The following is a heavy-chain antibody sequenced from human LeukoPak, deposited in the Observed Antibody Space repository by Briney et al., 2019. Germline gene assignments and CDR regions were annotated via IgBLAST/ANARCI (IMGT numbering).Heavy chain of an antibody. CDR1: GYTFTSYT. V-gene: IGHV1-69*13. CDR3: ARELDMSVAIYFDY. Sequence: ASVKVSCKAYGYTFTSYTISWVRQAPGQGLEWMGGIIPIFGTANYAQKFQGRVTITADESTSTAYMELSSLRSEDTAVYYCARELDMSVAIYFDYWGQGTLVTVSS. CDR2: IIPIFGTA. J-gene: IGHJ4*02. D-gene: IGHD6-19*01.